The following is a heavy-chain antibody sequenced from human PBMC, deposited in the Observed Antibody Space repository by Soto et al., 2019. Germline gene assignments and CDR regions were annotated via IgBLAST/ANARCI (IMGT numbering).Heavy chain of an antibody. J-gene: IGHJ4*02. CDR1: GFTFTSYA. Sequence: VGSLRLSCAASGFTFTSYAMSWVRLTPGKGLEWVSAISGSGSNTFYADSVRGRFTISRDNSKNTVFLQMNNLRAEDTAVYFCARDRATFDYWGQGTRVTVSS. D-gene: IGHD1-26*01. CDR2: ISGSGSNT. CDR3: ARDRATFDY. V-gene: IGHV3-23*01.